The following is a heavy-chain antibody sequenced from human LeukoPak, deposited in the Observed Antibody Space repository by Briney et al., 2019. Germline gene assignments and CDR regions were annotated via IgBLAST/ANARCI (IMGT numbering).Heavy chain of an antibody. CDR1: GYAFTGCY. CDR2: INPNSGGT. J-gene: IGHJ4*02. D-gene: IGHD3-22*01. CDR3: ARALTTYYFGTSGYYFDY. V-gene: IGHV1-2*06. Sequence: ASVKVSCKASGYAFTGCYLHWVRQAPGQGLKWMGRINPNSGGTNYPQKFQGRVTMTRDTSISTAYMELSRLRSDDTAVYYCARALTTYYFGTSGYYFDYWGQGTLVTVSS.